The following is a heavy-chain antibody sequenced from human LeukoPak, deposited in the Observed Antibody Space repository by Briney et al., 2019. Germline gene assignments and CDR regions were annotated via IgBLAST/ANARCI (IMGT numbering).Heavy chain of an antibody. V-gene: IGHV1-2*02. CDR1: GHTLTGHY. D-gene: IGHD6-13*01. CDR3: AVSSRYSSRHSWNWFDP. J-gene: IGHJ5*02. CDR2: IKPNMGGI. Sequence: ASVKGSCKASGHTLTGHYMDWVRQATGQGLAWSGWIKPNMGGINYAKKLPGRVTMTRETSISTAHTALSRVSSDATAPYYSAVSSRYSSRHSWNWFDPWGQGTLVTVSS.